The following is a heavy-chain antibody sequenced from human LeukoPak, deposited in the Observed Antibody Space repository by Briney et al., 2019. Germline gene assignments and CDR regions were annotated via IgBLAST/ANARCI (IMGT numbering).Heavy chain of an antibody. CDR1: GFTFSSYW. D-gene: IGHD3-16*01. CDR3: ARARGPYDYVWGNTFDY. J-gene: IGHJ4*02. Sequence: PGGSLRLSCAASGFTFSSYWMHWVRQAPGKGLVWVSRINSDGSSTSYADSVKGRFTISRDNAKNTLYLQMNSLRAEDTAVYYCARARGPYDYVWGNTFDYWGQGTLVTVSS. V-gene: IGHV3-74*01. CDR2: INSDGSST.